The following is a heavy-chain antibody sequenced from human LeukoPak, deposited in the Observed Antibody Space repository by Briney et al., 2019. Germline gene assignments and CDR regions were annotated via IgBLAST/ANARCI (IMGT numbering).Heavy chain of an antibody. V-gene: IGHV4-4*02. CDR3: ARGGPPTYYYDSSGYYYVREYYFDY. CDR1: GGSVSHSNW. CDR2: INHSGST. D-gene: IGHD3-22*01. Sequence: SETLSLTCAVSGGSVSHSNWWTWVRQSPGKGLEWIGEINHSGSTNYNPSLKSRVTISVDTSKNQFSLKLSSVTAADTTVYYCARGGPPTYYYDSSGYYYVREYYFDYWGQGTLVTVSS. J-gene: IGHJ4*02.